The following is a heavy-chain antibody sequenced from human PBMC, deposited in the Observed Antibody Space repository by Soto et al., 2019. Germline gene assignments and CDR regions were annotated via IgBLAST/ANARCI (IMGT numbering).Heavy chain of an antibody. Sequence: GGSLRLFSAASGFIHSSYGMHWVRQATGKRLEWVQVIWHGGSKTNYADTMKGRITMSRDTPKNTRLLQMNSLKDEDTAVDYCASSAAWGQGSLVTVSS. CDR3: ASSAA. CDR1: GFIHSSYG. J-gene: IGHJ5*02. D-gene: IGHD6-19*01. CDR2: IWHGGSKT. V-gene: IGHV3-33*01.